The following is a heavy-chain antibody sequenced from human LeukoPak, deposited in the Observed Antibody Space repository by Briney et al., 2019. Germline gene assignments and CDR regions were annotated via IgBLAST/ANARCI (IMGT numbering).Heavy chain of an antibody. Sequence: ASVKVSCMASGYTFTSYDINRVRQAPGQGRGWMGWMNPNRGNTGYTQKFQGRGTMTRNTSISTAYMELRSLSSEQTTVYYCARVPDWGQGTLVTVSS. V-gene: IGHV1-8*01. CDR3: ARVPD. CDR1: GYTFTSYD. J-gene: IGHJ4*02. CDR2: MNPNRGNT.